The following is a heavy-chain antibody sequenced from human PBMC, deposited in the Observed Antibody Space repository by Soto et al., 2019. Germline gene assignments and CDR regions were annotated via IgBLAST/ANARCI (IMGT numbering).Heavy chain of an antibody. CDR1: GGSISSYY. V-gene: IGHV4-59*12. D-gene: IGHD2-15*01. Sequence: SETLSLTCTVSGGSISSYYWSWIRQPPGKGLEWIGYIYYSGSTNYNPSLKSRVTISVDTSKNQFSLKLSSVTAADTAVYYCASSRPGRGVVVVAATPPRNYGMDVWGQGTTVTVSS. CDR2: IYYSGST. J-gene: IGHJ6*02. CDR3: ASSRPGRGVVVVAATPPRNYGMDV.